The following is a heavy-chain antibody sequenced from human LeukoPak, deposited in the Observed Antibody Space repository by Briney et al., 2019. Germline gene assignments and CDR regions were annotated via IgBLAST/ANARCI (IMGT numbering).Heavy chain of an antibody. D-gene: IGHD4-11*01. V-gene: IGHV3-20*04. CDR2: INWNGGST. CDR1: GFTFDDYG. Sequence: GGSLRLSCAAYGFTFDDYGMSWVRQAPGKGLEWVSGINWNGGSTGYADSVKGRFTISRDNAKNSLYLQMNSLRAEDTALYYCARAAGYSNYASPFDYWGQGTLVTVSS. J-gene: IGHJ4*02. CDR3: ARAAGYSNYASPFDY.